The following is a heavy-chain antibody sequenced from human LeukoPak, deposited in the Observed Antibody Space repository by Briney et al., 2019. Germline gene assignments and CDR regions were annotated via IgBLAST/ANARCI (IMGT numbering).Heavy chain of an antibody. CDR3: AKANQMATMKGVAFDI. CDR1: GFTFTDHY. D-gene: IGHD5-24*01. J-gene: IGHJ3*02. Sequence: GGSLRLSCAASGFTFTDHYMSWVRQAPGKGLEWVSYISSGGDIIYYADSVKGRFTISRDISKNTLSLQMNSLSAEDTAVYYCAKANQMATMKGVAFDIWGQGTMVTVSP. CDR2: ISSGGDII. V-gene: IGHV3-11*04.